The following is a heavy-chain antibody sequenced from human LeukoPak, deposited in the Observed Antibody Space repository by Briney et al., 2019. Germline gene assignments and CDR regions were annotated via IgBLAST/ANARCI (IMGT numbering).Heavy chain of an antibody. D-gene: IGHD1-1*01. CDR1: GYSFTDKY. CDR3: ARRAGGTRWDWFDP. V-gene: IGHV1-2*02. CDR2: INPNSGGT. Sequence: GASVKVSCKASGYSFTDKYMHWVRQAPGQGLEWMGWINPNSGGTNYAQKFQGRVTMTRDTSISTAYMELSRLRSDDAAVYYCARRAGGTRWDWFDPWGQGTLVTVSS. J-gene: IGHJ5*02.